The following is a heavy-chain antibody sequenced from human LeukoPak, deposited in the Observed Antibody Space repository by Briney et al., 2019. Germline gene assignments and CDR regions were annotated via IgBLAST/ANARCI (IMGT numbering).Heavy chain of an antibody. CDR2: ISAYNGNT. D-gene: IGHD3-22*01. J-gene: IGHJ6*02. V-gene: IGHV1-18*01. Sequence: ASVKVSCTASGYTFTSYGISWVRQAPGQGLEWMGWISAYNGNTNYAQKLQGRVTMTTDTSTSTAYMELRSLRSDDTAVYYCARDPPVQYYDSSGSYYYYGMDVWGQGTTVTVSS. CDR1: GYTFTSYG. CDR3: ARDPPVQYYDSSGSYYYYGMDV.